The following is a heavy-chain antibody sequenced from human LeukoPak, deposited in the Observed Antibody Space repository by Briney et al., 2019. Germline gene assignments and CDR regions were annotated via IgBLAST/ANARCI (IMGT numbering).Heavy chain of an antibody. CDR3: ARGEFAWIQGSYGMNV. D-gene: IGHD5-18*01. CDR2: ISDGGGTV. CDR1: GFTFSDYY. J-gene: IGHJ6*02. Sequence: PGGSLRLSCAASGFTFSDYYMSWIRQAPGKGLEWVSYISDGGGTVYYTDSVKGRFTVSRDNAKNSLYLQMNSLRAEDTAVYYCARGEFAWIQGSYGMNVWGQGTTVTVSS. V-gene: IGHV3-11*04.